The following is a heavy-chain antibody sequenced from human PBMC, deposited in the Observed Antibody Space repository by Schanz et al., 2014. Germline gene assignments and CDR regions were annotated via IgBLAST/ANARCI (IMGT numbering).Heavy chain of an antibody. CDR3: AKGRFGELSAFDI. CDR1: GFTLSNSD. Sequence: EVQLVESGGGLVQPGGSLRLSCAASGFTLSNSDMHWVRQGTGKGLVWVARINSVGSNTDYADSVTGRFTISRDNSKNTVYLLMNSLRAEDTAVYYCAKGRFGELSAFDIWGQGTMVTVSS. CDR2: INSVGSNT. D-gene: IGHD3-10*01. J-gene: IGHJ3*02. V-gene: IGHV3-74*02.